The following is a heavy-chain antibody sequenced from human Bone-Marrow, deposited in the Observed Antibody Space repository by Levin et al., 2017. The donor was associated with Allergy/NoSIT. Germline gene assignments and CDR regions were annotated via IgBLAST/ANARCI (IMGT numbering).Heavy chain of an antibody. Sequence: ASVKVSCAASGFTFSRYWMHWVRQAPGKGLGWVSYIHSDGSNTNYADSVKGRFTISRDNAMNTLYLQMNSLRAEDTAVYYCAKGGCSSTSCLDYWGQGTLVTVSS. CDR1: GFTFSRYW. CDR3: AKGGCSSTSCLDY. V-gene: IGHV3-74*01. D-gene: IGHD2-2*01. CDR2: IHSDGSNT. J-gene: IGHJ4*02.